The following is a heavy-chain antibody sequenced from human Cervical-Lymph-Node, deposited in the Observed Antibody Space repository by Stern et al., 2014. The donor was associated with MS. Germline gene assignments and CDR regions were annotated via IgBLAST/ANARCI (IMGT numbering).Heavy chain of an antibody. J-gene: IGHJ4*02. CDR1: GFTFSSYS. Sequence: VPLVQSGGGQVKPGGSLRLSCAASGFTFSSYSMNWVRQAPGKGLEWVESISIGGSYIYYADSLKGRFTISRDNAKNSLYLQMNSLRAEDTAVYYCARGRGGNYRYYFDYWGQGTLVTVSS. CDR3: ARGRGGNYRYYFDY. CDR2: ISIGGSYI. V-gene: IGHV3-21*01. D-gene: IGHD4-23*01.